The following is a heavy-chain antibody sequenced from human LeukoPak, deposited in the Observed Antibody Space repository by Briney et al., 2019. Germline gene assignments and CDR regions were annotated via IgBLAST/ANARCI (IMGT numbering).Heavy chain of an antibody. V-gene: IGHV1-69*01. CDR2: IIPIFGTA. D-gene: IGHD6-13*01. CDR1: GGTFSSYA. J-gene: IGHJ4*02. CDR3: ARAAAAGDETLDY. Sequence: SVKVSCKASGGTFSSYAISWVRQAPGQGLEWMGGIIPIFGTANYAQKFQGRVTITADESTSTAHMELSSLRSEDTAVYYCARAAAAGDETLDYWGQGTLVTVSS.